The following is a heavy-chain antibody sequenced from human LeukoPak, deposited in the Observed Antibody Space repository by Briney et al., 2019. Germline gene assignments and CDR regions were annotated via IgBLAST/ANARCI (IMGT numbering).Heavy chain of an antibody. CDR3: AKGPKIPAPTFSFDS. CDR2: ISGSSGNT. V-gene: IGHV3-23*01. CDR1: GFTFSSYA. J-gene: IGHJ4*02. Sequence: GGALRVSCAASGFTFSSYAMCLGRQAPGKGLGWISAISGSSGNTYYAGSVKSRYTFSRDTSKNMLCLQINSLRAEDTAVYDFAKGPKIPAPTFSFDSWGQGPLVPVSS. D-gene: IGHD2-2*01.